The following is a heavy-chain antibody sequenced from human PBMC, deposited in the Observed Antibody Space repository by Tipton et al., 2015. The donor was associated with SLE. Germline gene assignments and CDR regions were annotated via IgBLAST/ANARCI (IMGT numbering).Heavy chain of an antibody. V-gene: IGHV1-46*01. D-gene: IGHD6-19*01. CDR1: GYIFSNSY. CDR2: INPSGSIT. Sequence: QVQLVQSGAEVKMPETSVKLSCRASGYIFSNSYINWVRQAPGQGLEWVGRINPSGSITTYAQDFQGRVSMTRDTSTNTAYMEMSSLRSEDTALYYCARGGAVAGSETTDYWGRGTLVTVSS. CDR3: ARGGAVAGSETTDY. J-gene: IGHJ4*02.